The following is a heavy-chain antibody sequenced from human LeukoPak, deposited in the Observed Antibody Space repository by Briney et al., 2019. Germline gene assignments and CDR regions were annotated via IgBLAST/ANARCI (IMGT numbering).Heavy chain of an antibody. D-gene: IGHD5-18*01. V-gene: IGHV3-23*01. CDR3: AKKGYSYGDY. CDR2: ISGGSGGGT. CDR1: GFTFSSYA. J-gene: IGHJ4*02. Sequence: PGGSLRLPCAASGFTFSSYAMSWVRQAPGKGLEWVSTISGGSGGGTYYADSVKGRFTISRDNSKNTLYLQMDSLRAEDAAVYYCAKKGYSYGDYWGQGTLVTVSS.